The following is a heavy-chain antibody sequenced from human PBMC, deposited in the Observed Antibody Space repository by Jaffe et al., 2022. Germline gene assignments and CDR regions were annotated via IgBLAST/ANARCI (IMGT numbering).Heavy chain of an antibody. CDR2: INHSGST. CDR3: ARDRITMVLRRRKPNDAFDI. Sequence: QVQLQQWGAGLLKPSETLSLTCAVYGGSFSGYYWSWIRQPPGKGLEWIGEINHSGSTNYNPSLKSRVTISVDTSKNQFSLKLSSVTAADTAVYYCARDRITMVLRRRKPNDAFDIWGQGTMVTVSS. CDR1: GGSFSGYY. J-gene: IGHJ3*02. V-gene: IGHV4-34*01. D-gene: IGHD3-10*01.